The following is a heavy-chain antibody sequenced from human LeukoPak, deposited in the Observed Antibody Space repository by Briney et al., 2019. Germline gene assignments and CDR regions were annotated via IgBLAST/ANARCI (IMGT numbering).Heavy chain of an antibody. Sequence: PGRSLRLSCAASGFTFSSYGMHWVRQAPGKGLEWVAVIWYDGSNKYYADSVKGRFTISRGNSKNTLYLQMNSLRAEDTAVYYCARSGYSGLLDYWGQGTLVTVSS. CDR1: GFTFSSYG. CDR3: ARSGYSGLLDY. CDR2: IWYDGSNK. D-gene: IGHD1-26*01. J-gene: IGHJ4*02. V-gene: IGHV3-33*01.